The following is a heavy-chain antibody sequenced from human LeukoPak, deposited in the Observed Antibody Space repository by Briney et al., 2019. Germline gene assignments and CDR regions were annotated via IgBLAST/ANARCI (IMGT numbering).Heavy chain of an antibody. Sequence: SETLSLTCTVSGVSISSYYWSWIRQPPGKGLEWIGYIYYSGSTNYNPSLKSRVTISVDTSKNQFSLKLSSVTAADTAVYYCASHYDFWSGYYNYWGQGTLVTVSS. D-gene: IGHD3-3*01. CDR2: IYYSGST. V-gene: IGHV4-59*01. CDR1: GVSISSYY. J-gene: IGHJ4*02. CDR3: ASHYDFWSGYYNY.